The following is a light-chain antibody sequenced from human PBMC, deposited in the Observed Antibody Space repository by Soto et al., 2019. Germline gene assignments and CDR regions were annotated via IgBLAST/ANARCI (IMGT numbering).Light chain of an antibody. Sequence: QSVLTQPPSASGTPGQRVIISCSGSSSNIGSNTVNWYQHVPGTAPKLLIYYSNQRPSGVPDRFSGSTSGTSASLAISGLQSEDEADYYCATWDDSLVVFGGGTKLTVL. CDR2: YSN. V-gene: IGLV1-44*01. CDR1: SSNIGSNT. CDR3: ATWDDSLVV. J-gene: IGLJ2*01.